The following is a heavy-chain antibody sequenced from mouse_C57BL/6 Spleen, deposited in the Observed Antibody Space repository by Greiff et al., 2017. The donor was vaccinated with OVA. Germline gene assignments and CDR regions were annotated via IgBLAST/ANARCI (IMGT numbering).Heavy chain of an antibody. Sequence: VQVVESGPELVKPGASVKISCKASGYAFSSSWMNWVKQRPGKGLEWIGRIYPGDGDTNYNGKFKGKATLTADKSSSTAYMQLSSLTSEDSAVYFCGRGNDSSYWYFDVWGTGTTVTVSS. D-gene: IGHD1-1*01. CDR1: GYAFSSSW. V-gene: IGHV1-82*01. CDR2: IYPGDGDT. J-gene: IGHJ1*03. CDR3: GRGNDSSYWYFDV.